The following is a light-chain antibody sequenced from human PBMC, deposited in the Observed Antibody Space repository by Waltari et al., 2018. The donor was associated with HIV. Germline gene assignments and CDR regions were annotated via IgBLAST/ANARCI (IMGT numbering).Light chain of an antibody. V-gene: IGLV3-25*03. Sequence: SYELSQAPSVSVSPGQTAKITCSGDALSRHFVFWYQQTSGQAPRMMIFNDTERPSGIPARFSASTSGSTSTLTIRGVQAEDEADYYCQSGHNSDSIFGGGTKLTVL. J-gene: IGLJ2*01. CDR1: ALSRHF. CDR2: NDT. CDR3: QSGHNSDSI.